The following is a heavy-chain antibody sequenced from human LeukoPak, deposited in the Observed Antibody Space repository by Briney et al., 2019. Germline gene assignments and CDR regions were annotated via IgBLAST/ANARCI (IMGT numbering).Heavy chain of an antibody. V-gene: IGHV3-21*01. D-gene: IGHD3-10*01. CDR3: ASVRRGFGESSKYYSYYYMDV. CDR1: GFTFSSYS. J-gene: IGHJ6*03. CDR2: ISSSSYI. Sequence: GGSLRLSCAASGFTFSSYSMNWVRQAPGKGLEWVSSISSSSYIYYADSVKGRFTISRDNAKNSLYLQMNSLRAEDTAVYFCASVRRGFGESSKYYSYYYMDVWGNGTTVTISS.